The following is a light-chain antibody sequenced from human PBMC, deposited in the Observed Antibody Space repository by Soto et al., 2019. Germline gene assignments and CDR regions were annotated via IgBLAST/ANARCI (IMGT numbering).Light chain of an antibody. V-gene: IGLV2-14*01. CDR3: SSYTSISTWV. Sequence: QSALTQPASVSGSPGQSITISCTGTSSDVGGYNHVSWYQQHPGKAPKLMIYEVSNRPSGVSNRFSGSKSGNTASLTISGLQAEDEADYYCSSYTSISTWVFGGGTQLTVL. J-gene: IGLJ3*02. CDR2: EVS. CDR1: SSDVGGYNH.